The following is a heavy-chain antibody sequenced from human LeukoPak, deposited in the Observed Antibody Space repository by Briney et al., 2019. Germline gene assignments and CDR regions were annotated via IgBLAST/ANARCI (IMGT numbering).Heavy chain of an antibody. CDR1: GFTVSSNY. D-gene: IGHD2-2*01. CDR3: ARDEVYCSSTSCYPDYMDV. V-gene: IGHV3-66*02. Sequence: GGSLRLSCAASGFTVSSNYMRWVRQAPGKGLEWVSVIYSGGSTYYADSVKGRFTISRDNSTTTLYLQKNSLRAEDTAVYYCARDEVYCSSTSCYPDYMDVWGKGTTVTVSS. J-gene: IGHJ6*03. CDR2: IYSGGST.